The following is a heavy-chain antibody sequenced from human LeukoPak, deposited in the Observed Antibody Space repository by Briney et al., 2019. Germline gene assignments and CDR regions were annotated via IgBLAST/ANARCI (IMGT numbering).Heavy chain of an antibody. D-gene: IGHD3-22*01. CDR2: IYYSGST. CDR3: ASVPGISSGPSPDAFDI. CDR1: GGSISSSSYY. J-gene: IGHJ3*02. V-gene: IGHV4-39*07. Sequence: PSETLSLTCTVSGGSISSSSYYWGWIRQPPGKGLEWIGSIYYSGSTNYNPSLKSRVTISVDTSKNQFSLKLSSVTTADTAVYYCASVPGISSGPSPDAFDIWGQGTMVTVSS.